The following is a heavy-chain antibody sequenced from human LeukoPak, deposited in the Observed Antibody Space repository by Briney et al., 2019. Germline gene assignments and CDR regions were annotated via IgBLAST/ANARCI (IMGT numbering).Heavy chain of an antibody. Sequence: GGSLRLSCAASGFTFDDYAMHWVRQAPGKGLEWVSGISWNSGSIGYADSVKGRFTISRDNAKNSLYLQMNSLRAEDTALYYCAKKLGRYCSSTSCYTGLFDYWGQGTLVTVSS. CDR3: AKKLGRYCSSTSCYTGLFDY. D-gene: IGHD2-2*02. V-gene: IGHV3-9*01. CDR1: GFTFDDYA. CDR2: ISWNSGSI. J-gene: IGHJ4*02.